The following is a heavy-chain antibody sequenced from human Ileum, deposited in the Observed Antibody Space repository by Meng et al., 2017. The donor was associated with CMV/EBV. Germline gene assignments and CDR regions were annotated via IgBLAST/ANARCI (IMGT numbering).Heavy chain of an antibody. J-gene: IGHJ4*02. V-gene: IGHV3-30*04. CDR3: ARAYCSSTSCYYDY. D-gene: IGHD2-2*01. CDR1: GFTFSSYA. CDR2: ISYDGRNK. Sequence: GESLKISCAASGFTFSSYALHWVRQAPGKGLEWVALISYDGRNKYHADSVKGRFTISRDNSKNTLYLQMNSLRAEDTAVYYCARAYCSSTSCYYDYWGQGTLVPVS.